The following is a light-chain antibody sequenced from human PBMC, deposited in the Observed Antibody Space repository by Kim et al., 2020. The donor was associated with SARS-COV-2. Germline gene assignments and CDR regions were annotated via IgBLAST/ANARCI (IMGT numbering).Light chain of an antibody. CDR1: SLRSSY. J-gene: IGLJ2*01. CDR3: NSRDSNDTVV. Sequence: VALGQTVRITRQGDSLRSSYATWYQQKPGEAPILVIYGKNNRPSGFPDRFSGSSAGNTASLTITGTQAGDEADYYCNSRDSNDTVVFGGGTKLTVL. CDR2: GKN. V-gene: IGLV3-19*01.